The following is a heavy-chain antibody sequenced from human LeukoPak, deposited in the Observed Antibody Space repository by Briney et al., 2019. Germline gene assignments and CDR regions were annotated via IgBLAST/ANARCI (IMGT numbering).Heavy chain of an antibody. CDR2: IYDSGST. CDR1: GGSFSNYY. D-gene: IGHD3-10*01. Sequence: SETLSLTCTVSGGSFSNYYWNWIRQPPGRGLEWIGYIYDSGSTNYNPSLKSRVTISVDTSKNQFSLKLSSVTAADTAVHYCARDGYYDSGSHTPYFDYWGQGTLVTVSS. V-gene: IGHV4-59*01. J-gene: IGHJ4*02. CDR3: ARDGYYDSGSHTPYFDY.